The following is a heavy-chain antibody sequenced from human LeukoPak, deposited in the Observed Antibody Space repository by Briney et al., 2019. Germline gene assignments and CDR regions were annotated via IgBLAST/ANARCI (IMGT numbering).Heavy chain of an antibody. D-gene: IGHD3-22*01. CDR2: ISAYNGNT. CDR1: GYTFTSYG. V-gene: IGHV1-18*01. J-gene: IGHJ4*02. CDR3: AREVVITTTRRYFDY. Sequence: ASVKVSCKASGYTFTSYGISWVRQAPGQGLEWMGWISAYNGNTNYAQKLQGRVTMTTDTSTSTAYMELRSLRSDDTAVYYCAREVVITTTRRYFDYWGQGTLVTVSS.